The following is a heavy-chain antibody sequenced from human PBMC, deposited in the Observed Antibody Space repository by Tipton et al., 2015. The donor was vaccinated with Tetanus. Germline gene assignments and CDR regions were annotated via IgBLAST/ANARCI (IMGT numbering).Heavy chain of an antibody. Sequence: QSGAEVKKPGSSVKVSCKASGGTFTNYALSWVRQAPGQGLEWVGGITPIFGTTNSAPKFQGRVTITADESTNTAYMELSSLRSEDTAVYYCARLGYCSGGSCYLIDYWGQGTLVTVSS. CDR1: GGTFTNYA. V-gene: IGHV1-69*01. CDR2: ITPIFGTT. D-gene: IGHD2-15*01. J-gene: IGHJ4*02. CDR3: ARLGYCSGGSCYLIDY.